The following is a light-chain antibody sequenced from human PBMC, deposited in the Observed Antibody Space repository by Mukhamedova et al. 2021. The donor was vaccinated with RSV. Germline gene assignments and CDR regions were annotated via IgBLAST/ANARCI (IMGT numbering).Light chain of an antibody. CDR2: DAS. CDR3: QQYGNSPCS. Sequence: LAPRVLIYDASSRATGIPDRFSGSGSGTDFTLTISRLEPEDVAVYYCQQYGNSPCSFGQGTKL. V-gene: IGKV3D-20*01. J-gene: IGKJ2*04.